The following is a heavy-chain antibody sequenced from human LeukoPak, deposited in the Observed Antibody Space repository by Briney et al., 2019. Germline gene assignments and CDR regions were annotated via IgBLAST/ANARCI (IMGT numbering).Heavy chain of an antibody. CDR1: GFTLFTFNNAW. Sequence: PGGSLRLSCTASGFTLFTFNNAWMSWVRQTPGKGLEWIGRIKSKSDGGTTDYTAPVKGRFSISRDYSKNTVYLQVNSLKTEDTAVYYCTTDLLDYWGQGTLVTVSS. CDR2: IKSKSDGGTT. CDR3: TTDLLDY. J-gene: IGHJ4*02. V-gene: IGHV3-15*01.